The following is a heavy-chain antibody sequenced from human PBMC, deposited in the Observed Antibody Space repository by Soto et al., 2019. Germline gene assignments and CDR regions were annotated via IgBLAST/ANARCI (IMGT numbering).Heavy chain of an antibody. Sequence: VRLSCAASGFTFSSYAMHWGRQAPGKGLEWVAVISYDGSNKYYADSVKGRFTISRDNSKNTLYLQMNSLRAEDTAVYYCARDRSGSSDAFDIWGQGTMVTVSS. CDR3: ARDRSGSSDAFDI. J-gene: IGHJ3*02. CDR2: ISYDGSNK. CDR1: GFTFSSYA. D-gene: IGHD1-26*01. V-gene: IGHV3-30-3*01.